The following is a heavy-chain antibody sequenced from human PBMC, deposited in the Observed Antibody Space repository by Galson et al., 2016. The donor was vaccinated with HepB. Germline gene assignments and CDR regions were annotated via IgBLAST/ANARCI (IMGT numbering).Heavy chain of an antibody. J-gene: IGHJ4*02. D-gene: IGHD1-26*01. CDR2: IRSKSDGGTT. CDR3: TSDPQWGH. CDR1: GLTFSDAW. Sequence: SLRLSCAVSGLTFSDAWLNWVRQAPGKGLEWVCRIRSKSDGGTTEYAAPAKGRFTIQRTDSKDTLYMQMNSLKIEDTALYYCTSDPQWGHWGQGTLVTASS. V-gene: IGHV3-15*01.